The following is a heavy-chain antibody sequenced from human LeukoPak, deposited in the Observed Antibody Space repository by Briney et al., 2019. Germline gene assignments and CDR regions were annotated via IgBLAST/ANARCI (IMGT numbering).Heavy chain of an antibody. CDR1: GFTVSSTY. CDR2: IYTDGTI. V-gene: IGHV3-53*04. D-gene: IGHD2-21*02. J-gene: IGHJ4*02. CDR3: ATGIVVVTGGLDY. Sequence: GGSLRLSCAASGFTVSSTYMSWVRQAPGKGLEWVSNIYTDGTIYYADSVKGRFTISRHSPKNTLYLQMNSLRAEDTALYYCATGIVVVTGGLDYWGQGTLVTVSS.